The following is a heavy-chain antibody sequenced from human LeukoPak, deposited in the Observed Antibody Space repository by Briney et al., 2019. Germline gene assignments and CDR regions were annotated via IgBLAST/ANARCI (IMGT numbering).Heavy chain of an antibody. V-gene: IGHV5-51*01. J-gene: IGHJ4*02. CDR1: GYSFTSYW. CDR2: IYPGDSDT. D-gene: IGHD5-18*01. CDR3: ARGGVSSLGYSYGTVYFDY. Sequence: PGESLKISCKGSGYSFTSYWIGWVRQMPGKGLEWMGIIYPGDSDTRYSPSFQGQVTISADKSISTAYLQWSSLKASDTAMYYCARGGVSSLGYSYGTVYFDYWGQGTLVTVSS.